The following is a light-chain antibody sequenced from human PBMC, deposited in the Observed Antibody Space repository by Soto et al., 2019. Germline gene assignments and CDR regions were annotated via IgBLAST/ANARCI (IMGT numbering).Light chain of an antibody. J-gene: IGKJ1*01. Sequence: DIQMTQSRSSLSASVGDRVTITCRASQTVTNYLNWYQQKPGKAPKLLIYAASSLQSGVPSRFSGSGSGTDFTLTISSLQPEDFATYYCLQSYSTPTWTFGQGTKVDIK. CDR3: LQSYSTPTWT. CDR2: AAS. V-gene: IGKV1-39*01. CDR1: QTVTNY.